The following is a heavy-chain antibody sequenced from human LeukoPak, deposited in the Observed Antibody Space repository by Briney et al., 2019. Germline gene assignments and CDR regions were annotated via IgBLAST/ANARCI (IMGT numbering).Heavy chain of an antibody. CDR3: ANKLTKGIYWYFDL. V-gene: IGHV3-23*01. J-gene: IGHJ2*01. D-gene: IGHD3-9*01. CDR1: GFTFSSYV. Sequence: GGSLRLSCAASGFTFSSYVMTWVRQAPGKGLEWVSVISGSGGSTYYADSVNGRFTISRDNSKNTLYLQMNSLRAEDTAVYYCANKLTKGIYWYFDLWGRGTLVSVSS. CDR2: ISGSGGST.